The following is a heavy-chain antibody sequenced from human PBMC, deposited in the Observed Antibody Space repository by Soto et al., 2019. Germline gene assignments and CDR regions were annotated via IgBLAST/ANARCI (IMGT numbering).Heavy chain of an antibody. J-gene: IGHJ4*02. V-gene: IGHV3-33*01. Sequence: QVQLVESGGGVVQPGRSLRLSCAASGFTFSIYGIHWVRQAPGKGLEWVAVIWYDGSKKYYADSVKGRFTISRDNSKNRLYLQMNSLRAEDTGVYYCARDHSSSPDYWGQGTLVTVSA. CDR2: IWYDGSKK. CDR3: ARDHSSSPDY. CDR1: GFTFSIYG. D-gene: IGHD6-6*01.